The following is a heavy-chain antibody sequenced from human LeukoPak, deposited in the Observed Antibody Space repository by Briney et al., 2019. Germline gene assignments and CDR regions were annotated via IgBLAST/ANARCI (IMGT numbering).Heavy chain of an antibody. CDR1: GGTFSSYA. D-gene: IGHD1-14*01. V-gene: IGHV1-69*13. CDR3: ARDRWSSGNPLMDV. J-gene: IGHJ6*03. Sequence: GASVKVSCKASGGTFSSYAISWVRQAPGQGLEWMGGIIPIFGTANYAQKFQGRVTITADESTSTAYMELSSLRSEDTAVYYCARDRWSSGNPLMDVWGKGTTVTISS. CDR2: IIPIFGTA.